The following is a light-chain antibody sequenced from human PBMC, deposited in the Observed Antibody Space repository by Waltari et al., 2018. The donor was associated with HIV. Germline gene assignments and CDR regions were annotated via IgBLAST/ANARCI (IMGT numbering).Light chain of an antibody. CDR2: GVN. Sequence: QSVLQQPHSVSASPGPSVTISSTASSRSINDDKNFWWYQHHPGKAPKLIIFGVNQRPSGVPDRFSGSKSGSTASLTISGLQAEDEGHYYCCSYGGTYLFWIFGGGTQLTVL. J-gene: IGLJ2*01. CDR1: SRSINDDKN. V-gene: IGLV2-11*01. CDR3: CSYGGTYLFWI.